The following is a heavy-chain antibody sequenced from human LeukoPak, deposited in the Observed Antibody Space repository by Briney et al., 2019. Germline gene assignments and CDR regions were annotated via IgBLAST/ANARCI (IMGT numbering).Heavy chain of an antibody. Sequence: SETLSLTCTVSGGSISSYYWSWIRQPAGKALEWIGRIYTSGSTNYNPSLKSRVTMSVDTSKNQFSLKLSSVTAADTAVYYCARVGRLRYAYYYYYMDVWGKGTTVTVSS. CDR2: IYTSGST. D-gene: IGHD5-12*01. J-gene: IGHJ6*03. CDR3: ARVGRLRYAYYYYYMDV. V-gene: IGHV4-4*07. CDR1: GGSISSYY.